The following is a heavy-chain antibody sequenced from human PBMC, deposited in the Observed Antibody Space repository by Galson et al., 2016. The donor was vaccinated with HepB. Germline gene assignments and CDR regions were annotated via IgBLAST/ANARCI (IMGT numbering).Heavy chain of an antibody. CDR2: ISAIGNT. CDR3: GRGPGASSCTSPRCYEGYFDY. V-gene: IGHV4-61*02. J-gene: IGHJ4*02. CDR1: GDSLTSEGYY. D-gene: IGHD2-2*01. Sequence: LSLTCTVSGDSLTSEGYYWSWVRRPAGKALEWIGRISAIGNTDYNPSLESRVTISVDTSKNQFSLSLTSLTAADTAVYFCGRGPGASSCTSPRCYEGYFDYWGQGALVTVAS.